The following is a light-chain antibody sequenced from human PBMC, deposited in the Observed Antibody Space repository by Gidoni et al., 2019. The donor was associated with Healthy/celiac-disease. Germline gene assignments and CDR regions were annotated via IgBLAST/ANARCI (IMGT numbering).Light chain of an antibody. J-gene: IGKJ2*01. V-gene: IGKV1-5*03. CDR2: KAS. CDR3: QQYNSYSST. Sequence: DIQMTQSPSTLSASVGDRVIITCRASQSISSWLAWYQQKPGKAPKLLVYKASSLESGVPSRFSGSGSGTEVTLTISSLQPDDFATYYCQQYNSYSSTCXXXTKLEIK. CDR1: QSISSW.